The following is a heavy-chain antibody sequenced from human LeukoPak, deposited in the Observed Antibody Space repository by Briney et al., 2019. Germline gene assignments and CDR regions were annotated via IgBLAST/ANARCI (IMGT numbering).Heavy chain of an antibody. CDR1: GYSFTGYY. CDR2: INPNSGAT. Sequence: ASVKVSCKASGYSFTGYYIHWVRQAPGQGLEWVGWINPNSGATNYAQKFQDRVTMTRDTSISTAYMELSRLRSDDTAVYLCARDRNYFDTTTYYGIDYWGQGTLVTVSS. V-gene: IGHV1-2*02. CDR3: ARDRNYFDTTTYYGIDY. J-gene: IGHJ4*02. D-gene: IGHD3-22*01.